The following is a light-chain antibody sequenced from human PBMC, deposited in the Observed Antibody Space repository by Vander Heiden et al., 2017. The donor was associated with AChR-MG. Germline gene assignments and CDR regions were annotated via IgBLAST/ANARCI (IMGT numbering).Light chain of an antibody. CDR2: GAS. Sequence: EIVLTQSPGTLSLSPGERATLSCRASQSVSSSYLAGDQQKPGQAPRLLIYGASSRATGIPDRFSGSGSGTDFTLTISRLEPEDFAGYDCQQYGTFGQGTKLEIK. CDR1: QSVSSSY. V-gene: IGKV3-20*01. J-gene: IGKJ2*01. CDR3: QQYGT.